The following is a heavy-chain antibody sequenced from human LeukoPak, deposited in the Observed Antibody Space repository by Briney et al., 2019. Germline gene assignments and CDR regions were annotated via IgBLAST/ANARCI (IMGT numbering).Heavy chain of an antibody. Sequence: PGGSLRLSCAASGFTFSSYWMSWVRQAPGKGLEWVSSISRSSLYIYYADSVKGRFTISRDNAKNSLYLLMNSLRDEDTAVYYCARGRDYYDSSGYAFDFWGQGTMVTVSS. J-gene: IGHJ3*01. D-gene: IGHD3-22*01. CDR1: GFTFSSYW. V-gene: IGHV3-21*01. CDR2: ISRSSLYI. CDR3: ARGRDYYDSSGYAFDF.